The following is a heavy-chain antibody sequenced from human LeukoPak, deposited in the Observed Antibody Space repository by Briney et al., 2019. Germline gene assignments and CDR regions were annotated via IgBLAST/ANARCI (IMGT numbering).Heavy chain of an antibody. V-gene: IGHV4-4*07. Sequence: NPSETLSLTCTVSGGSISSYYWSWIRQPAGKGLEWIGRIYTSGSTNYNPSLKSRVTMSVDTSKNQFSLKLSSVTAADTAVYYCASGGMVRGVITDWGQGTLVTVSS. CDR1: GGSISSYY. CDR3: ASGGMVRGVITD. CDR2: IYTSGST. D-gene: IGHD3-10*01. J-gene: IGHJ4*02.